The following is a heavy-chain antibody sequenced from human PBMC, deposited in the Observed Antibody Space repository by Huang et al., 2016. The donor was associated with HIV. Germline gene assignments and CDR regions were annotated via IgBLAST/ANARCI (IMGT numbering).Heavy chain of an antibody. CDR2: VDPEIGET. D-gene: IGHD3-9*01. CDR1: EYTLTELS. V-gene: IGHV1-24*01. CDR3: ATGFDVFFDF. Sequence: QVQLVQSRAEVKKPGASVTVSCKVSEYTLTELSIHWVRQPPGKGLEWRGGVDPEIGETIDAQKVQGRVTMTEDTSTETAFMELSGLRPEDTAVYYCATGFDVFFDFWGQGTLVTVSS. J-gene: IGHJ4*02.